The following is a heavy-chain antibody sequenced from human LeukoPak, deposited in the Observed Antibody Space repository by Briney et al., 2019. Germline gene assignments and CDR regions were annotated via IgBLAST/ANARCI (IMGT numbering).Heavy chain of an antibody. V-gene: IGHV1-18*01. J-gene: IGHJ4*02. Sequence: GASVKVSCKASGYTFTSYGISWVRQAPGQGLEWMGWISAYNGNTNYAQKLQGRVTMTTDTSTSTAYMELRSLRSDDTAVYYCARDYGNWGRSNYFDYWGQGTLVTVSS. CDR3: ARDYGNWGRSNYFDY. CDR2: ISAYNGNT. CDR1: GYTFTSYG. D-gene: IGHD3-16*01.